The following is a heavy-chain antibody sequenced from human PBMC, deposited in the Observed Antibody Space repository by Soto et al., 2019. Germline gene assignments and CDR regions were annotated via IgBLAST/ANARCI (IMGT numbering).Heavy chain of an antibody. CDR1: GFTFSSYS. V-gene: IGHV3-21*01. Sequence: GGSLRLSCAASGFTFSSYSMNWVRQAPGKGLEWVSSISSSSSYIYYADSVKGRFTISRDNAKNSLYLQMNSLRAEDTAVYYCARDSDDCSGGSCYLIENDYWGQGTLVTVSS. CDR2: ISSSSSYI. J-gene: IGHJ4*02. D-gene: IGHD2-15*01. CDR3: ARDSDDCSGGSCYLIENDY.